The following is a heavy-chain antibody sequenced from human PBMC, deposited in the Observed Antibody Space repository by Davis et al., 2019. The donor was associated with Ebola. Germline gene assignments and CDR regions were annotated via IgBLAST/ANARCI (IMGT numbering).Heavy chain of an antibody. Sequence: ASVKVSCKASGYTFTSYGITWVRQAPGQGLEWMGWINPHNGNTNYAQNVQGRVTMTTDTSTSTAYMELRSLRSDDTAMYYCARGLRYFDWPLDYWGQGTLVTVSS. V-gene: IGHV1-18*04. D-gene: IGHD3-9*01. CDR1: GYTFTSYG. CDR2: INPHNGNT. CDR3: ARGLRYFDWPLDY. J-gene: IGHJ4*02.